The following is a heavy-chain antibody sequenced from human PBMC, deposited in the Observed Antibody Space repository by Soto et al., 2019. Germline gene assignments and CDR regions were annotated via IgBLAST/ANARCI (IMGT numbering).Heavy chain of an antibody. D-gene: IGHD3-10*01. J-gene: IGHJ3*02. CDR3: SRHQLLWSGDTAFDI. V-gene: IGHV4-39*01. Sequence: QLQESGPGLVKPSQTLSLTCIVSGGSFSSSAYYWGWIRQPPGERLEWSASIYYSGSTYYNQSLKSRVTMSVYTSTKQVSLKLSSVTAADTAVYFCSRHQLLWSGDTAFDIWGQGTMVTVSS. CDR1: GGSFSSSAYY. CDR2: IYYSGST.